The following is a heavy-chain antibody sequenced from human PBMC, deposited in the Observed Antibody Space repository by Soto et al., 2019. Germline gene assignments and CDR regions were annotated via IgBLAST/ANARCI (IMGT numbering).Heavy chain of an antibody. V-gene: IGHV4-34*01. Sequence: SETLSLTCAVYGGSFSGYYWSWIRQPPGKGLEWIGEINHSGSTNYNPSLKSRVTISVDTSKNQFTLTLSSVTAADTAVYFCARAPETPSIFGVALPYFFDYWGQGTRVTVSS. CDR1: GGSFSGYY. D-gene: IGHD3-3*01. CDR3: ARAPETPSIFGVALPYFFDY. CDR2: INHSGST. J-gene: IGHJ4*02.